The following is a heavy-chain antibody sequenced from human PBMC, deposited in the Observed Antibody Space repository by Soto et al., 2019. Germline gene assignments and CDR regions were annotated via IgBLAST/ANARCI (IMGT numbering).Heavy chain of an antibody. CDR3: ARAIAVVRPVSYFAY. V-gene: IGHV3-21*01. Sequence: EVQLVESGGGLVKPGGSLRLSCAASGFTFSSYSMNWVRQAPGKGLEWVSSISSSSSYIYYADSVKGQFTISRDNAKNSLYLQMNSLRAEDTAVNYCARAIAVVRPVSYFAYWGRGTLVTVSS. D-gene: IGHD6-19*01. CDR2: ISSSSSYI. CDR1: GFTFSSYS. J-gene: IGHJ4*02.